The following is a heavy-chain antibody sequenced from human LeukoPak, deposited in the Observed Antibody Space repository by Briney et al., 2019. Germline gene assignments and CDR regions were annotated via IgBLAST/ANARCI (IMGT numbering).Heavy chain of an antibody. J-gene: IGHJ5*02. CDR3: ARSHGDSVSWFDP. CDR1: GGSISSSSYY. V-gene: IGHV4-39*01. Sequence: PSETLSLTCTVSGGSISSSSYYWGWIRQPPGKGLEWIGSIFYSGRTYYNPSLKSRVTISVDTSRNQFSLKLTSVTAADTAVYYCARSHGDSVSWFDPWGQGTLVTVSS. CDR2: IFYSGRT. D-gene: IGHD4-17*01.